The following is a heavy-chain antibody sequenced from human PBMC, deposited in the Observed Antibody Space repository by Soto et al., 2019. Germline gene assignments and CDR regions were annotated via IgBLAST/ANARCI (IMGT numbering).Heavy chain of an antibody. Sequence: APVKVSCKASGYTFTSYGISWVRQAPGQGLEWMGWISAYNGNTNYAQKLQGRVTMTTDTSTSTAYMELRSLRSDDTAVYYCARTESPSCTNGVCSYGDYWGQGTLVTVSS. CDR3: ARTESPSCTNGVCSYGDY. J-gene: IGHJ4*02. D-gene: IGHD2-8*01. V-gene: IGHV1-18*01. CDR2: ISAYNGNT. CDR1: GYTFTSYG.